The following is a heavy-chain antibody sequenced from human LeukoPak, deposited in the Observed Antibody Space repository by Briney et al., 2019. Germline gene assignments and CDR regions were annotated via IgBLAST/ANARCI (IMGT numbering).Heavy chain of an antibody. CDR1: GGSISSYY. CDR3: TRAPPPSGWYQQRGAFDI. J-gene: IGHJ3*02. D-gene: IGHD6-19*01. Sequence: PSETLSLTCTVSGGSISSYYWSWIRQPPGKGLEWIGYIYYSGSTNYNPSLKSRVTISVDTSKNQFSLKLSSVTAADTAVYYCTRAPPPSGWYQQRGAFDIWGQGTMVTVSS. V-gene: IGHV4-59*01. CDR2: IYYSGST.